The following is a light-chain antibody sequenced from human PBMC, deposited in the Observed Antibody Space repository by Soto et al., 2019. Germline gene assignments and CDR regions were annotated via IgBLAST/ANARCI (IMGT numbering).Light chain of an antibody. CDR3: QQYGSSPYT. CDR1: QSVSSSY. V-gene: IGKV3-20*01. Sequence: EIVLTQSPGTLSLSPGERATLSCRASQSVSSSYLAWYQQKPGQAPRLLIYGASSSATGIPDRFSGSGSGTDFTLTISRLESEDVAVYYCQQYGSSPYTFGLGTKLEIK. CDR2: GAS. J-gene: IGKJ2*01.